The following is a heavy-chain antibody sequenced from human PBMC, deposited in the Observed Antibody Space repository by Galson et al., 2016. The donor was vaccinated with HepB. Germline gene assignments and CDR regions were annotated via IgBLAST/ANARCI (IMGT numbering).Heavy chain of an antibody. CDR3: ARDRPPGHPYGMDV. CDR2: ISYDGSNK. Sequence: SLRLSCAASGFTFSSYGMHWVRQAPGKGLEWVAVISYDGSNKYYADSVKGQFTISRDNSKNTVYLQFNSLRVEDTAVYYCARDRPPGHPYGMDVWGQGTTVTVSS. V-gene: IGHV3-33*01. CDR1: GFTFSSYG. J-gene: IGHJ6*02. D-gene: IGHD1-14*01.